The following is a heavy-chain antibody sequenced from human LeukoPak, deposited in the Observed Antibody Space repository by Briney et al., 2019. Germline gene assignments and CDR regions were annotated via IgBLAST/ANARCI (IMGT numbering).Heavy chain of an antibody. CDR1: GYTFTSYG. J-gene: IGHJ6*02. CDR2: ISAYNGNT. D-gene: IGHD3-10*01. V-gene: IGHV1-18*01. CDR3: ARDSGLIYDHYYGMDV. Sequence: ASVKVSCQASGYTFTSYGISWVRQAPGQGLEWMGWISAYNGNTNYAQKLQGRVTMSTDTCTSTAYMELRSLRSDDTAVYYCARDSGLIYDHYYGMDVWGQGTTVTVSS.